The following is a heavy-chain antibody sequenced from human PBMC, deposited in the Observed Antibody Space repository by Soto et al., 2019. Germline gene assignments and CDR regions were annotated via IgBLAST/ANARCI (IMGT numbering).Heavy chain of an antibody. J-gene: IGHJ3*02. CDR1: RFTFSDHY. CDR3: ARAHSRRPFDI. V-gene: IGHV3-72*01. D-gene: IGHD5-18*01. CDR2: TRNKANSYTT. Sequence: GGSLRLSCAASRFTFSDHYMDWVRQAPGKGLEWVGRTRNKANSYTTEYAASVKGRFTISRDDSKNSLYLQMNSLKTEDTAVYYCARAHSRRPFDIWGQGTMVTVSS.